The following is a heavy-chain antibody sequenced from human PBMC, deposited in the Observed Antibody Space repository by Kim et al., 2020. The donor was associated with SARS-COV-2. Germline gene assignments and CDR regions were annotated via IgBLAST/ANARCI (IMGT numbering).Heavy chain of an antibody. CDR2: GIA. V-gene: IGHV1-69*04. D-gene: IGHD3-16*01. CDR3: ARDGGGFDP. J-gene: IGHJ5*02. Sequence: GIANFAQKSQRRVTITADKSTSTAYMELSRLRSDDTAGYYCARDGGGFDPWGQGTLVTVSS.